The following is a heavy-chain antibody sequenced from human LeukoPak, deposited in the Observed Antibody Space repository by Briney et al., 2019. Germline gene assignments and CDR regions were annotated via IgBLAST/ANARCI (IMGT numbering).Heavy chain of an antibody. CDR3: AGTTVTFPRMRD. CDR2: ISRGGGST. J-gene: IGHJ4*02. Sequence: GGSLRLSCAASGFTFSGYAMRWVRQAPGKGLVWVSGISRGGGSTYYADSVKGRFTISRDNSKNTLYLQMNSLRAEDTAVYYCAGTTVTFPRMRDWGQGTLVTVSS. D-gene: IGHD4-17*01. CDR1: GFTFSGYA. V-gene: IGHV3-23*01.